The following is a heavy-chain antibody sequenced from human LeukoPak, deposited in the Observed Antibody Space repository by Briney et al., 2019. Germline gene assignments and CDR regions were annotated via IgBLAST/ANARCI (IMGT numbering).Heavy chain of an antibody. CDR1: GGSISGYS. V-gene: IGHV4-4*07. D-gene: IGHD2/OR15-2a*01. CDR3: ARALAYSNGIIDY. J-gene: IGHJ4*02. Sequence: SETLSLTCTVFGGSISGYSWNWIRQPAGKGLEWIGRIYTSGSTNYNPSLKSRVSMSVDTSKNQFSLRLSSVTAADTAVYYCARALAYSNGIIDYWGQGTLVTVSS. CDR2: IYTSGST.